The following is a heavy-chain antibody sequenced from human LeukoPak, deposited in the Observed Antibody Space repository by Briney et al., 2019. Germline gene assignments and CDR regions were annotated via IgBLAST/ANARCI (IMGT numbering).Heavy chain of an antibody. V-gene: IGHV3-30*19. CDR3: ARDRSQEFDP. CDR2: ISSDGTNK. Sequence: HPGGSLRLSCAASGFTFSSYGMHWVRQAPGKGLEWLAVISSDGTNKDYADSVKGRFSISRDNSKNTLYLQMNRLRADDTAVYYCARDRSQEFDPWGQGTLVTVSS. D-gene: IGHD3-10*01. CDR1: GFTFSSYG. J-gene: IGHJ5*02.